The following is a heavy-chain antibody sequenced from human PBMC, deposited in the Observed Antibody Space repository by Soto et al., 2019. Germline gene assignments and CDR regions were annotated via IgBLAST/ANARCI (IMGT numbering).Heavy chain of an antibody. J-gene: IGHJ6*02. Sequence: GGSLRLSCAASGFTFSSYEMNWVRQAPGKGLEWVSYISSSGSTIYYADSVKGRFTISRDNAKNSLYLQMNSLRAEDTAVYYCARGDPYSSYYYYYGMDVSGQGTKVTVSS. V-gene: IGHV3-48*03. CDR1: GFTFSSYE. CDR2: ISSSGSTI. CDR3: ARGDPYSSYYYYYGMDV. D-gene: IGHD4-4*01.